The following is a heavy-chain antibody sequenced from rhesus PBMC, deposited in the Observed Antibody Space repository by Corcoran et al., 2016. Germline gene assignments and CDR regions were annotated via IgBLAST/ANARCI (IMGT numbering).Heavy chain of an antibody. V-gene: IGHV4-173*01. J-gene: IGHJ5-2*02. CDR2: ISGSGGST. CDR3: AIQGAATAGTNSLDV. CDR1: GGSISSNY. D-gene: IGHD6-25*01. Sequence: QLQLQESGPGLVKPSETLSLICAVSGGSISSNYWSWIRQPPGKGLEWIGRISGSGGSTDYNPPLKSRVTISTDTSKNQFSLKLSSVTAADTAVYYCAIQGAATAGTNSLDVWGRGVQVTVSS.